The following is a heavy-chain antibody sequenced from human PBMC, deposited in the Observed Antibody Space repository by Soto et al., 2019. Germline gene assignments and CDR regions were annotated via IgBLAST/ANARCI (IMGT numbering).Heavy chain of an antibody. Sequence: SETLSLTCAVHGGSLSGFYWSWVRQPPGKGLEWIGEINHSGSTNYNPSLKSRVTISVDTSKNQFSLKLSSVSAADTAVYFCARGDYEFDYWGQGTLVTVSS. J-gene: IGHJ4*02. D-gene: IGHD4-17*01. V-gene: IGHV4-34*01. CDR1: GGSLSGFY. CDR2: INHSGST. CDR3: ARGDYEFDY.